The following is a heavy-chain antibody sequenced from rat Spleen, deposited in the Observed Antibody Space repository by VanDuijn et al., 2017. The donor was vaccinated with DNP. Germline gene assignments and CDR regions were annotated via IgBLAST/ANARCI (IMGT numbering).Heavy chain of an antibody. CDR3: ARWVRALDY. Sequence: EVQLQESGPGLVKPSQSLSLTCSVTGYSITGDYWGWIRKFPGNKMEYIGHISYSGTTNYNPSLKSRISITRDTSKNQFFLQLNSVTTEDTATYYCARWVRALDYWGHGVMVTVSS. J-gene: IGHJ2*01. D-gene: IGHD4-1*01. CDR2: ISYSGTT. V-gene: IGHV3-1*01. CDR1: GYSITGDY.